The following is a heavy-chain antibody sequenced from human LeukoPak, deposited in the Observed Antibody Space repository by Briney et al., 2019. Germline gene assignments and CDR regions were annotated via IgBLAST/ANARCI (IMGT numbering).Heavy chain of an antibody. D-gene: IGHD3-9*01. Sequence: SETLFLTCTVSGGSVSSGSYYWSWIRQPPGKGLEWIGYIYYSGSTNYNPSLKSRVTISVDTSKNQFSLKLSSVTAADTAVYYCARDTERYDILTGYYNPYYYGMDVWGQGTTVTVSS. J-gene: IGHJ6*02. V-gene: IGHV4-61*01. CDR3: ARDTERYDILTGYYNPYYYGMDV. CDR1: GGSVSSGSYY. CDR2: IYYSGST.